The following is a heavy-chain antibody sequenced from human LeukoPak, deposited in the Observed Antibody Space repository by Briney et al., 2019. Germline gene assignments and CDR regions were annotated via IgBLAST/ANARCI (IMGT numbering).Heavy chain of an antibody. D-gene: IGHD3-10*01. CDR1: GFTFSSYW. J-gene: IGHJ4*02. CDR2: LSPDGSTS. CDR3: ARDSRGRYGSGSYPFDY. V-gene: IGHV3-74*01. Sequence: PGGSLRLSCAASGFTFSSYWMHWVRQAPGKGLVWVSRLSPDGSTSIYADSVKGRFTISRDNAKNSLYLQMNSLRAEDTAVYYCARDSRGRYGSGSYPFDYWGQGTLVTVSS.